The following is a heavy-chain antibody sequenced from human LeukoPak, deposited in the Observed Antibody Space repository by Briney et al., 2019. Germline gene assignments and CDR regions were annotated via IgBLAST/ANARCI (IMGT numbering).Heavy chain of an antibody. CDR3: ARERLNVLLWFGENDAFDI. CDR1: GGSISSYY. Sequence: NPSEVLSLTCTVSGGSISSYYWSWIRQPAGKGLEWIGRIYTSGSTNYNPSLKSRVTMSVDTSKNQFSLKLSSVTAADTAVYYCARERLNVLLWFGENDAFDIWGQGTMVTVSS. V-gene: IGHV4-4*07. J-gene: IGHJ3*02. D-gene: IGHD3-10*01. CDR2: IYTSGST.